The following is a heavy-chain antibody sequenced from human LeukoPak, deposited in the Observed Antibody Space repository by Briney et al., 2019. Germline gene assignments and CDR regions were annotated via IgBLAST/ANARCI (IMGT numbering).Heavy chain of an antibody. CDR1: GGSISSYY. CDR2: VYYSGST. CDR3: AKVVYYDSSGYMYYYYMDV. V-gene: IGHV4-59*01. J-gene: IGHJ6*03. Sequence: SETLSLTCTVSGGSISSYYWSWIRQPPGKGLEWIGYVYYSGSTNYNPSLKSRVTISVDTSKNQFSLRLSSVTAADTAVYYCAKVVYYDSSGYMYYYYMDVWGKGTTVTVSS. D-gene: IGHD3-22*01.